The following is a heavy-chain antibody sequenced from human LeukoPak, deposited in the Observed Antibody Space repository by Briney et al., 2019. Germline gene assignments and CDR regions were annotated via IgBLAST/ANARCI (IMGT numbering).Heavy chain of an antibody. Sequence: SETLSLTCTVSGGSISSGGYYWSWIRQHPGKGLEWIGYIYYSGSTYYNPSLKSRVTISVDTSKNQFSLKLSSVTAADTAVYYCARGGLLVVVPAAPTLGSDRGHWFDPWGQGTLVTVSS. CDR2: IYYSGST. D-gene: IGHD2-2*01. CDR3: ARGGLLVVVPAAPTLGSDRGHWFDP. J-gene: IGHJ5*02. CDR1: GGSISSGGYY. V-gene: IGHV4-31*03.